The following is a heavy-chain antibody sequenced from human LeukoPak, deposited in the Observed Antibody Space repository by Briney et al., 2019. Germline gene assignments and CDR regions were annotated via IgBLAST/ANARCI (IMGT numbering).Heavy chain of an antibody. CDR1: GGSISSHY. Sequence: SETLSLTCTVSGGSISSHYWSWIRQPPGKGLEWIGYIYYSGSTNYNPSLKSRVTISVDTSKNQFSLKLSSVTAADTAVYYCARVDYGSGSLKNWFDPWGQGTLVTVSS. CDR2: IYYSGST. D-gene: IGHD3-10*01. V-gene: IGHV4-59*11. J-gene: IGHJ5*02. CDR3: ARVDYGSGSLKNWFDP.